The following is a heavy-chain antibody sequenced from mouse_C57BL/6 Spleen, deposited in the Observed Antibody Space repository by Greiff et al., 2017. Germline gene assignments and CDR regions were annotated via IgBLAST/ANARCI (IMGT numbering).Heavy chain of an antibody. CDR2: IDPETGGT. V-gene: IGHV1-15*01. Sequence: QVQLKQSGAELVRPGASVTLSCKASGYTFTDYEMHWVKQTPVHGLEWIGAIDPETGGTAYNQKFKGKAILTADKSSSTAYMELRSLTSEDSAVYYCRDYDDVLYAMDYWGQGTSVTVSS. CDR1: GYTFTDYE. CDR3: RDYDDVLYAMDY. D-gene: IGHD2-4*01. J-gene: IGHJ4*01.